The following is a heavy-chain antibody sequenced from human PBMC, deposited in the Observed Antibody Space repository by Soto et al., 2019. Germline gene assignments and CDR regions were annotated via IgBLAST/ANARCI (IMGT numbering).Heavy chain of an antibody. CDR3: ARGPRRGYSGYDVAAAGIRGAFDI. CDR2: IIPILGIA. CDR1: GGTFSSYT. D-gene: IGHD5-12*01. J-gene: IGHJ3*02. V-gene: IGHV1-69*02. Sequence: ASVKVSCKASGGTFSSYTISWVRQAPGQGLEWMGRIIPILGIANYAQKFQGRVTITADKSTSTAYMELSSLRSEDTAVYYCARGPRRGYSGYDVAAAGIRGAFDIWGQGTMVTVSS.